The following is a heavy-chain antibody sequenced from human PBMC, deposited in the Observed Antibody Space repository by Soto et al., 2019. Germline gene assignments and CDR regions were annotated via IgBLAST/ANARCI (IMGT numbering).Heavy chain of an antibody. CDR3: ARRGSRLSVAVAAFDY. D-gene: IGHD6-19*01. V-gene: IGHV4-30-2*01. CDR1: GGSISSGGYS. CDR2: IYHSGST. Sequence: SETLSLTCAVSGGSISSGGYSWSWIRQPPGKGLEWIGYIYHSGSTYYNPSLKSRVTISVDRSKNQFSLKLSSVTAADTAVYFCARRGSRLSVAVAAFDYWSQGTLVTVSS. J-gene: IGHJ4*02.